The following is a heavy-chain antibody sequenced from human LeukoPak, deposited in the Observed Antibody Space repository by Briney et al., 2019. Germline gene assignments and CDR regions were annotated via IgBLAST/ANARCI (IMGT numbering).Heavy chain of an antibody. CDR3: ATNSYGYGRFDY. V-gene: IGHV4-59*01. Sequence: SETLSLTCTVSGGSISSYYWSWIRQPPGKGLEWIGYIYYSGSTNCNPSLKSRVTISVDTSKNQFSLKLSSVTAADTAVYYCATNSYGYGRFDYWGQGTLVTVSS. CDR2: IYYSGST. D-gene: IGHD5-18*01. J-gene: IGHJ4*02. CDR1: GGSISSYY.